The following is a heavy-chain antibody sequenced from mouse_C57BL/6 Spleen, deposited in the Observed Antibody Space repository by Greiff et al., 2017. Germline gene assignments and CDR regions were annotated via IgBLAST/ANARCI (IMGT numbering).Heavy chain of an antibody. Sequence: QVHVKQPGAELVRPGTSVKLSCKASGYTFTSYWMHWVKQRPGQGLEWIGVIDPSDSYTNYNQKFKGKATLTVDTSSSTAYMQLSSLTSEDSAVFDCAREGHGATGYFDYGGQGTTLTVSS. V-gene: IGHV1-59*01. CDR1: GYTFTSYW. CDR2: IDPSDSYT. CDR3: AREGHGATGYFDY. D-gene: IGHD3-3*01. J-gene: IGHJ2*01.